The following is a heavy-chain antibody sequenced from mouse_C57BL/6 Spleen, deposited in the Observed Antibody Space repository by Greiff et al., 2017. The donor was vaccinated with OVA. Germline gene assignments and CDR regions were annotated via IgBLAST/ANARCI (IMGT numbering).Heavy chain of an antibody. J-gene: IGHJ4*01. CDR2: IYPSDSET. D-gene: IGHD4-1*01. CDR1: GYTFTSYW. Sequence: VQLQQPGAELVRPGSSVKLSCKASGYTFTSYWMDWVKQRHGQGLEWIGNIYPSDSETHYNQKFKDKATLTVDKSSSTAYMQLSSLTSEDSAVYYCARRGTGTSYAMDYWGQGTSVTVSS. CDR3: ARRGTGTSYAMDY. V-gene: IGHV1-61*01.